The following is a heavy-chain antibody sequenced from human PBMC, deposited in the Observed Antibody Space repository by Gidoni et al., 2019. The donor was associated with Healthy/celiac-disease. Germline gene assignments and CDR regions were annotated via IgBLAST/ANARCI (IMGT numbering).Heavy chain of an antibody. D-gene: IGHD2-8*01. J-gene: IGHJ5*02. CDR3: ARDRLGNGWFDP. CDR2: IYYSGST. V-gene: IGHV4-59*01. Sequence: QVQLQESGPGLVKPSETLSLTCTVSGGSISSYYWSWIRQPPGKGLEWIGYIYYSGSTNYNPSLKSRVTISVDTSKNQFSLKLSSVTAADTAVYYCARDRLGNGWFDPWGQGTLVTVSS. CDR1: GGSISSYY.